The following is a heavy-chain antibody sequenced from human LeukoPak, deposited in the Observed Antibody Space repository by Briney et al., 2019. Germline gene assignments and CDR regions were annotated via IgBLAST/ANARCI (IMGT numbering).Heavy chain of an antibody. CDR1: GGSISSSSYY. J-gene: IGHJ6*03. V-gene: IGHV4-39*01. Sequence: SETLSLTCVVSGGSISSSSYYWGWVRQPPGKGLEWIGSIHYPGSTYSNPSLKSRVTLSEDTPKNQFSLKLSSVTAADTAVYYCARQSYGSGTDNYYMDVWDKGTTVTVSS. CDR2: IHYPGST. CDR3: ARQSYGSGTDNYYMDV. D-gene: IGHD3-10*01.